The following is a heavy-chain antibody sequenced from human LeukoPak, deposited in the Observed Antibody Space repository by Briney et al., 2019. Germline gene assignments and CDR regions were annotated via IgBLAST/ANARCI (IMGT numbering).Heavy chain of an antibody. Sequence: GGSLRLSCAASGFTFSSYAMHWVRQAPGKGLEYVSAISSNEGSTYYANSVKGRFTISRDNSKNTLYLQMGSLRAEDMAVYYCARAGVEMATILGYWGQGTLVTVSS. CDR1: GFTFSSYA. CDR3: ARAGVEMATILGY. D-gene: IGHD5-24*01. CDR2: ISSNEGST. J-gene: IGHJ4*02. V-gene: IGHV3-64*01.